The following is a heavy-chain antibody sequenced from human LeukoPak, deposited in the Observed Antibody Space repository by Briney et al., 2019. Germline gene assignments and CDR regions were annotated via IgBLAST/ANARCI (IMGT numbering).Heavy chain of an antibody. CDR3: AKDLEWELLGWFDP. V-gene: IGHV3-30*18. Sequence: GGSLRLSCAASGFTFSSYGMHWVRQAPGKGLEWVAVISYDGSNKYYADSVKGRFTISRDNSKNTLYLQVNSLRAEDTAVYYCAKDLEWELLGWFDPWGQGTLVTVSS. CDR2: ISYDGSNK. D-gene: IGHD1-26*01. CDR1: GFTFSSYG. J-gene: IGHJ5*02.